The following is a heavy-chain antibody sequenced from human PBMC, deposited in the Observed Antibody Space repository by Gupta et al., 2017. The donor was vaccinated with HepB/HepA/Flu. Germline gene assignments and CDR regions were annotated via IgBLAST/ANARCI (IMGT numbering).Heavy chain of an antibody. CDR3: SSKGNLMMKGRFPAFDI. CDR1: ELTSRNCN. V-gene: IGHV3-48*01. CDR2: ISYSANSG. D-gene: IGHD2/OR15-2a*01. J-gene: IGHJ3*02. Sequence: EVQLLESGGGLVQRGVSLRLCCAVSELTSRNCNLNWVCPAPGNGREWLSYISYSANSGGDAYAMKGRVMISRDNATATLTPHMSMMRLVEKAMYYCSSKGNLMMKGRFPAFDIWGQGTMVTVSS.